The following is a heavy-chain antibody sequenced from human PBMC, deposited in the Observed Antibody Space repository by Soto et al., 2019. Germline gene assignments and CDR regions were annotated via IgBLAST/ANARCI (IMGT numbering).Heavy chain of an antibody. CDR2: IKQNGSEK. CDR3: ARDGIATVHWAFDI. V-gene: IGHV3-7*01. D-gene: IGHD3-10*01. Sequence: GGSLRLSCAASGFTFSSYWMSWFRQAPGKGLEWVANIKQNGSEKYYVDSVKGRFTISRDNAKNSLYLQMNPLRAEDTAVYYCARDGIATVHWAFDIWGQGTMVTVSS. J-gene: IGHJ3*02. CDR1: GFTFSSYW.